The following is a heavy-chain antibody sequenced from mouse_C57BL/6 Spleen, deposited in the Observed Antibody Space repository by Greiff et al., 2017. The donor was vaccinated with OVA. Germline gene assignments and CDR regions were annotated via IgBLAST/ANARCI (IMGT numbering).Heavy chain of an antibody. V-gene: IGHV1-64*01. CDR1: GYTFTSYW. CDR2: IHPNSGST. D-gene: IGHD4-1*01. J-gene: IGHJ2*01. CDR3: ARRRNWGYYFDY. Sequence: VQLQQPGAELVKPGASVKLSCKASGYTFTSYWMHWVKQRPGQGLEWIGMIHPNSGSTNYNEKFKSKATLTVDKSSSTAYMQLSSLTSEDSAVYYCARRRNWGYYFDYWGKGTTLTVSS.